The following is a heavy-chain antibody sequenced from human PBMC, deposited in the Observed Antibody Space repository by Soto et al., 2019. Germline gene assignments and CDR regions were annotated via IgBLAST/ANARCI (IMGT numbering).Heavy chain of an antibody. CDR2: INGGRS. J-gene: IGHJ5*02. D-gene: IGHD2-2*01. Sequence: EVQLLESGGGLVQPGGSLRLSCEASGITFSRYDMSWVRQAPGKGLEWVSAINGGRSFYGDSVEGRFTVSRDNSKNTLYLQMNSLRVEDTAIYYCATHACDLRGQGTLVTVTP. CDR1: GITFSRYD. CDR3: ATHACDL. V-gene: IGHV3-23*01.